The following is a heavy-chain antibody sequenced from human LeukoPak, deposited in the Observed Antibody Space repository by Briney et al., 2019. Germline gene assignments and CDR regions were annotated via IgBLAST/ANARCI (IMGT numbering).Heavy chain of an antibody. CDR1: DGSISSYY. J-gene: IGHJ5*02. V-gene: IGHV4-4*07. CDR2: IYTSGST. CDR3: ARGAYGSGDRGWFDP. Sequence: PSETLSLTCTVSDGSISSYYWSWIRQPAGKGLEWIGRIYTSGSTNYNPSLKSRVTMSVDTSKNQFSLKLSSVTAADTAMYYCARGAYGSGDRGWFDPWGQGTLVTVSS. D-gene: IGHD3-10*01.